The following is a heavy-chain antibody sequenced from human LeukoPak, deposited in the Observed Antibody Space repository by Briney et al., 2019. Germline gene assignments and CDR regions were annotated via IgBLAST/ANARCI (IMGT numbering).Heavy chain of an antibody. CDR3: ARSGAFDI. Sequence: ASVKVSCKASGYTLISYSMNWVRQATGQGLEWMGWMNPNSGNTGYAQKFQGRVTITRNTSISTAYMELSSLRSEDTAVYYCARSGAFDIWGQGTMVTVSS. CDR2: MNPNSGNT. CDR1: GYTLISYS. D-gene: IGHD3-10*01. J-gene: IGHJ3*02. V-gene: IGHV1-8*01.